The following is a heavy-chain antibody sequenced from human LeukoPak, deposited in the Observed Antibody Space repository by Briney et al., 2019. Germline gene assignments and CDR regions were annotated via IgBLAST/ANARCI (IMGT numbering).Heavy chain of an antibody. V-gene: IGHV1-18*01. CDR1: GYTFTSYG. CDR2: ISAYNGNT. Sequence: ASVKVSCKASGYTFTSYGISWVRQAPGQGLEWMGWISAYNGNTNYAQKLQGRVTMTTDTSTSTAYMELRSLRSDDTAVYYCARDSVIRGEKNWNFDLWGRGTLVTVSS. CDR3: ARDSVIRGEKNWNFDL. J-gene: IGHJ2*01.